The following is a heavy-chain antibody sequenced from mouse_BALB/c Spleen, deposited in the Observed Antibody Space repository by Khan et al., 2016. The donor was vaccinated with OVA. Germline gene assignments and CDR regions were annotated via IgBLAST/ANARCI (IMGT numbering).Heavy chain of an antibody. J-gene: IGHJ3*01. D-gene: IGHD1-1*02. CDR2: FIPGNSDT. CDR3: ASGGYGSFAY. V-gene: IGHV1-5*01. Sequence: VQLQQSGTVLARPGASVKMSCKASGYSFTSYLIHWVNQRLGRGQEWFGDFIPGNSDTTYNQKFKDKVNMTAGTSANTAYLELSTLTTEDSAAYYCASGGYGSFAYWGQGTLVTVSA. CDR1: GYSFTSYL.